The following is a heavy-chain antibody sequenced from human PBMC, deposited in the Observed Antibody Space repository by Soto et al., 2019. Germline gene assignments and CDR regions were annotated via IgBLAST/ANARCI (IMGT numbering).Heavy chain of an antibody. Sequence: GESLKISCKGSEYTFTNYWIGWVRQMPGKGPEWMGIIYPGDSDTKYNPSFQGQVTISADKSITTTYLQWSSLKASDTAIYYCAASIFYHGMDVWGQGTTVTVSS. V-gene: IGHV5-51*01. CDR3: AASIFYHGMDV. CDR1: EYTFTNYW. CDR2: IYPGDSDT. J-gene: IGHJ6*02.